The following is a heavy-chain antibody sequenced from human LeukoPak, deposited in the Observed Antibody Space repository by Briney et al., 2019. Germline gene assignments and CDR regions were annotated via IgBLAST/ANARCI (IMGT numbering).Heavy chain of an antibody. D-gene: IGHD3/OR15-3a*01. V-gene: IGHV3-66*03. CDR2: IRDSGEA. CDR3: ARDRAALQDWVEFDP. Sequence: GGSLRLSCAASGFTFSNFWMSWVRQAPGKGLEWVGLIRDSGEAFYADFVRGRFAISRDESENTLYLQMSSLRVEDTAVYFCARDRAALQDWVEFDPWGQGTPVIVSS. CDR1: GFTFSNFW. J-gene: IGHJ5*02.